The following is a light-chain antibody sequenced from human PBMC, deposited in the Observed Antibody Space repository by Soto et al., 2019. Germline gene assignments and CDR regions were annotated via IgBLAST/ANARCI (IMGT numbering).Light chain of an antibody. CDR2: DGS. V-gene: IGKV1-5*01. Sequence: DVQVTQSPSTLYSSLVDIATITCRAGQTITGWLAWYQQKPGKAPKLLISDGSTLKSGVPSRFNGSGSGTEFTLTISSLQPDDFATYYCQHYNNWPPITFGQGTRLEIK. J-gene: IGKJ5*01. CDR1: QTITGW. CDR3: QHYNNWPPIT.